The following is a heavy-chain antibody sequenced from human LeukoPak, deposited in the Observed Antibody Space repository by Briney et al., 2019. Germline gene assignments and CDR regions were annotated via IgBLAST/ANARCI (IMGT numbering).Heavy chain of an antibody. J-gene: IGHJ4*02. V-gene: IGHV1-46*01. D-gene: IGHD3-10*01. CDR3: AKAMVRGVIDY. CDR1: GYTFTSYY. CDR2: INPSGGST. Sequence: ASVKASCKASGYTFTSYYMHWVRQAPGQGLEWMGIINPSGGSTSYAQKFQGRVTMTRDTSTSTVYMELSSLRSEDTAVYYCAKAMVRGVIDYWGQGTLVTVSS.